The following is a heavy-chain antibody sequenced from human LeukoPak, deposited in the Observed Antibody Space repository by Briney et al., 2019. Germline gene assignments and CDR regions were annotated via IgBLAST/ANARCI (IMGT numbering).Heavy chain of an antibody. J-gene: IGHJ3*02. Sequence: ASVKVSCKASGYTFTDYYLHWVRQAPGQGLEWMGWINPNSGGTNYAQKFQGRVTITTDESTSTAYMELSSLRSEDTAVYYCARAMTTVVMFENDAFDIWGQGTMVTVSS. D-gene: IGHD4-23*01. CDR2: INPNSGGT. CDR1: GYTFTDYY. CDR3: ARAMTTVVMFENDAFDI. V-gene: IGHV1-2*02.